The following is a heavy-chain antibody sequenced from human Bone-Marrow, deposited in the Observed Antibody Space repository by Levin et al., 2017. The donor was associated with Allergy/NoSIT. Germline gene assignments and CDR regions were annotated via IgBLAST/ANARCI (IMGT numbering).Heavy chain of an antibody. Sequence: GGSLRLSCAASGFTFSYYGMNWVRQAPGKGLEWISFILSSGSTIYYAESVEGRFTISRDNAKSSLSLQMNYLTDEDTAVYYCVSFDSREYFHHWGQGTLVTVSS. CDR1: GFTFSYYG. CDR2: ILSSGSTI. CDR3: VSFDSREYFHH. D-gene: IGHD2-15*01. V-gene: IGHV3-48*02. J-gene: IGHJ1*01.